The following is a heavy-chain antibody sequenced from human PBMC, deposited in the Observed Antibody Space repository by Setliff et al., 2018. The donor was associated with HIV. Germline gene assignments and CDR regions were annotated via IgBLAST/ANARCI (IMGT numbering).Heavy chain of an antibody. J-gene: IGHJ4*02. D-gene: IGHD3-22*01. CDR1: GGSFSDYY. V-gene: IGHV4-34*01. Sequence: SETLSLTCAVYGGSFSDYYWSWIRQPPGKGLEWIGEINHSGSTNYNPSLKSRVTMSVDTSKNQFSLKLSSVTAADTAVYYCGGNGYYSIDYWGQGTLVTVSS. CDR3: GGNGYYSIDY. CDR2: INHSGST.